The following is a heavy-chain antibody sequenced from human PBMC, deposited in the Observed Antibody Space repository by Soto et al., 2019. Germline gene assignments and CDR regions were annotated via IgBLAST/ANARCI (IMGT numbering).Heavy chain of an antibody. V-gene: IGHV4-39*01. D-gene: IGHD5-12*01. Sequence: SETLCLTCSVSGGSIGGSGGYWGWIRQPPGKGLEWIGSIYYSGSTYYNPSLKSRVTISVDTSKNQFSLKLSSVTAADTAVYYCASHSGYEFKIDYWGQGTLVTVSS. CDR1: GGSIGGSGGY. J-gene: IGHJ4*02. CDR3: ASHSGYEFKIDY. CDR2: IYYSGST.